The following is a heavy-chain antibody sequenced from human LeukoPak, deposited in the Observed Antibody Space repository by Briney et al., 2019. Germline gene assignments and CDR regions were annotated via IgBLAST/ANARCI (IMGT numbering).Heavy chain of an antibody. CDR1: GGSISNGSYY. CDR2: IYTSGST. V-gene: IGHV4-61*02. D-gene: IGHD3-3*01. CDR3: ARGGITIFGVVIEANWFDP. Sequence: SETLSLTCTVSGGSISNGSYYWSWIRQPAGKGLEWIGRIYTSGSTNYNPSLKSRVTISVDTSKNQFSLKLSSVTAADTAVYYCARGGITIFGVVIEANWFDPWGQGTLVTVSS. J-gene: IGHJ5*02.